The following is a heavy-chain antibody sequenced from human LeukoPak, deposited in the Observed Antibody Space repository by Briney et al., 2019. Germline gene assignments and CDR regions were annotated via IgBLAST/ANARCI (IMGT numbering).Heavy chain of an antibody. V-gene: IGHV3-48*01. Sequence: GGSLRLSCAASGFTFSSYSMNWVRQAPGKGLEWVSYISSSSSTIYYADSVKGRFTISRDNAKNSLYLQMNSLRAEDTAVYYCARWGVGYSYAHNPIDYWGQGTLVTVSS. CDR2: ISSSSSTI. J-gene: IGHJ4*02. CDR1: GFTFSSYS. CDR3: ARWGVGYSYAHNPIDY. D-gene: IGHD5-18*01.